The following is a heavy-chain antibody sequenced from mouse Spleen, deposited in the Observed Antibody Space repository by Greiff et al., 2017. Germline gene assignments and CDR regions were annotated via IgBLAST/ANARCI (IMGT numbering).Heavy chain of an antibody. J-gene: IGHJ4*01. CDR3: ARVGCNYYAMDY. D-gene: IGHD2-1*01. CDR1: GFTFSDYY. Sequence: EVHLVESEGGLVQPGSSMKLSCTASGFTFSDYYMAWVRQVPEKGLEWVANINYDGSSTYYLDSLKSRFIISRDNAKNILYLQMSSLKSEDTATYYCARVGCNYYAMDYWGQGTSVTVSS. V-gene: IGHV5-16*01. CDR2: INYDGSST.